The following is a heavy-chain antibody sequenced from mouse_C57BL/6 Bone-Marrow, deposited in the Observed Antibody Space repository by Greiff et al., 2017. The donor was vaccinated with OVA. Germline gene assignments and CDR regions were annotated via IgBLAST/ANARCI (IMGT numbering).Heavy chain of an antibody. V-gene: IGHV5-4*01. CDR2: ISDGGSYT. Sequence: EVKVVESGGGLVKPGGSLKLSCAASGFTFSSYAMSWVRQTPEKRLEWVATISDGGSYTYYPDNVKGRFTISRDNAKNNLYLQMSHLKSEDTAMYYCAREGYYEGIYLFDYWGQGTTLTVSS. D-gene: IGHD2-4*01. CDR1: GFTFSSYA. CDR3: AREGYYEGIYLFDY. J-gene: IGHJ2*01.